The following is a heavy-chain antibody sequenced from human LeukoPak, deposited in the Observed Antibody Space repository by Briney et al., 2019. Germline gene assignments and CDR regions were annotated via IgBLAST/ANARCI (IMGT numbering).Heavy chain of an antibody. J-gene: IGHJ4*02. Sequence: SETLSLTCTVSGGSISSTSFYWGWIRQPPGKGLEWIGSIYHSGSTYYNPSLKSRITISIDTSKNQFSLKLSSVTAADTAVYYCARDTGAGGYRGYKIDLTYWGQGTLVTVSS. CDR2: IYHSGST. V-gene: IGHV4-39*07. D-gene: IGHD3-16*02. CDR3: ARDTGAGGYRGYKIDLTY. CDR1: GGSISSTSFY.